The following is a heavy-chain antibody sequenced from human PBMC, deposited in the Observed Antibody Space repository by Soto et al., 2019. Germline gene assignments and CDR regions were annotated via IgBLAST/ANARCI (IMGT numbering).Heavy chain of an antibody. J-gene: IGHJ4*02. Sequence: LRLSCAASGFTFSSYGMHWVRQAPGKGLEWVAVISYDGSNKYYADSVKGRFTISRDNSKNTLYLQMNSLRAEDTAVYYCAKDLGNRAFDYWGQGTLVTVSS. V-gene: IGHV3-30*18. CDR1: GFTFSSYG. D-gene: IGHD3-16*01. CDR2: ISYDGSNK. CDR3: AKDLGNRAFDY.